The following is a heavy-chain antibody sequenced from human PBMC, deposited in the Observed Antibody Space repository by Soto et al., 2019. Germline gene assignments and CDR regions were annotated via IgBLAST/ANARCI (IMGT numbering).Heavy chain of an antibody. CDR1: GGSISSGGYY. V-gene: IGHV4-31*03. CDR2: IYYSGST. D-gene: IGHD3-9*01. CDR3: ARRYYDMVGQNWFDP. Sequence: QVQLQESGPGLVKPSQTLSLTCTVSGGSISSGGYYWSWIRQHPGKGLEWIGYIYYSGSTYYNPSLKSRVTISVDPSKNQFSLKLSSVTAADTAVYYCARRYYDMVGQNWFDPWGQGPLVTVSS. J-gene: IGHJ5*02.